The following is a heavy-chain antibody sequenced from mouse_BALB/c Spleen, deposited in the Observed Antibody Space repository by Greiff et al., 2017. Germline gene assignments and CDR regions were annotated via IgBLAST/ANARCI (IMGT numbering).Heavy chain of an antibody. CDR1: GYSITSGYY. J-gene: IGHJ1*01. V-gene: IGHV3-6*02. D-gene: IGHD2-2*01. CDR3: AREAYGYDDGYWYFDV. CDR2: ISYDGSN. Sequence: EVKVEESGPGLVKPSQSLSLTCSVTGYSITSGYYWNWIRQFPGNKLEWMGYISYDGSNNYNPSLKNRISITRDTSKNQFFLKLNSVTTEDTATYYCAREAYGYDDGYWYFDVWGAGTTVTVSS.